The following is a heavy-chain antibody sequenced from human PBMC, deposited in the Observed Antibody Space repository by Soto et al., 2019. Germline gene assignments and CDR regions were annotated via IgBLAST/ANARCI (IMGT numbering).Heavy chain of an antibody. CDR1: GYTFTSYY. J-gene: IGHJ6*02. CDR3: ARCIQQDYYYGMDV. Sequence: ASVKVSCKASGYTFTSYYMHWVRQATGQGIEWMGMINPSGGSTTYAQKFRGRVTMTTDTSTSTVYMELRNLRSDVTVVYYCARCIQQDYYYGMDVWGQGTTVTVSS. D-gene: IGHD5-18*01. CDR2: INPSGGST. V-gene: IGHV1-46*01.